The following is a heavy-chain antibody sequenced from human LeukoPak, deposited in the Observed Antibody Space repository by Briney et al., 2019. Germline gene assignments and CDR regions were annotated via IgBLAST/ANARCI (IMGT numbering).Heavy chain of an antibody. Sequence: ASVKVSCKASGYTFAGYFIHWVRQAPGQGLEWMGRINPRSGDTEYAPKFQGWVTMTRDTSISTAYVEVRRLISDDTAVYYCARDPASTSNWEFDYWGQGTLVIVSS. CDR3: ARDPASTSNWEFDY. D-gene: IGHD1-26*01. CDR2: INPRSGDT. CDR1: GYTFAGYF. V-gene: IGHV1-2*04. J-gene: IGHJ4*02.